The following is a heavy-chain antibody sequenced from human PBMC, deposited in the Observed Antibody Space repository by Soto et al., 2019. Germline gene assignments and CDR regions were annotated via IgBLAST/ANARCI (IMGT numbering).Heavy chain of an antibody. D-gene: IGHD6-13*01. CDR2: IGTAGDT. CDR3: ARGGWQQQLVFDY. Sequence: EVQLVESGGGLVQPGGSLRLSCAASGFTFSSYDMHWVRQATGKGLEWVSAIGTAGDTYYPGSVKGRFTISRENAKNSLYLQMNSLRAEDTAVYYCARGGWQQQLVFDYWGQGTLVTVSS. CDR1: GFTFSSYD. V-gene: IGHV3-13*01. J-gene: IGHJ4*02.